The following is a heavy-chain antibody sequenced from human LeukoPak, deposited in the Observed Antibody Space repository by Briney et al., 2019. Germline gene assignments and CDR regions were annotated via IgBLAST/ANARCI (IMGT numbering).Heavy chain of an antibody. CDR1: TGYY. CDR2: IHPNSGAP. Sequence: ASVKVSCKTSTGYYMHWVRQAPGHGLEYMGWIHPNSGAPKSVPKFQGRVTMTRDTSINTDYVELSSLTSDDTAMYYCAREGRAGSSGWFGAFDIWGQGTMVIVSS. D-gene: IGHD6-13*01. V-gene: IGHV1-2*02. J-gene: IGHJ3*02. CDR3: AREGRAGSSGWFGAFDI.